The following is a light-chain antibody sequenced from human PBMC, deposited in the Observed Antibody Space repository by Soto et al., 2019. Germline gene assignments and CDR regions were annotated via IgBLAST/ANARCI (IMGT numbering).Light chain of an antibody. Sequence: DIPMTQSPSFVSASVGDRVTITCRASQGISSWLAWYQHKPGRAPKLLIHAACSLESVVPSRFSGSGSGTDVTHTISSRQPEDFATYYCQQTTSFPLTFGGGNKVEIK. CDR1: QGISSW. J-gene: IGKJ4*02. CDR3: QQTTSFPLT. V-gene: IGKV1-12*01. CDR2: AAC.